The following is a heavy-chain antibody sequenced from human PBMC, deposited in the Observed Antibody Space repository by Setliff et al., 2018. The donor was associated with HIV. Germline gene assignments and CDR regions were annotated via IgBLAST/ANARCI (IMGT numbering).Heavy chain of an antibody. CDR3: ARVPVSSYYYYMDV. J-gene: IGHJ6*03. Sequence: GASVKVSCKASGYTFINYHITWVRQAPGQGLEWVGSISASSVNTNYTQGRVTMTTDISTSTAYTELRSLRSDDSAVYFCARVPVSSYYYYMDVWGKGTTVTVSS. D-gene: IGHD6-13*01. CDR1: GYTFINYH. CDR2: ISASSVNT. V-gene: IGHV1-18*01.